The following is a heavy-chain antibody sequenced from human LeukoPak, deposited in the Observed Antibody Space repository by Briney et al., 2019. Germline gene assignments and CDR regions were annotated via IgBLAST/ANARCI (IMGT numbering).Heavy chain of an antibody. Sequence: GGSLRLPCAASGFTFSSYAMSWVRQAPGKGLEWVSSISDSARTTYYADSVKGRFTISRDNSKNTVYLQMNSLRAEDTAIYYCAKRWSYIDYWGQGALVTVSS. V-gene: IGHV3-23*01. CDR1: GFTFSSYA. CDR3: AKRWSYIDY. D-gene: IGHD4-23*01. CDR2: ISDSARTT. J-gene: IGHJ4*02.